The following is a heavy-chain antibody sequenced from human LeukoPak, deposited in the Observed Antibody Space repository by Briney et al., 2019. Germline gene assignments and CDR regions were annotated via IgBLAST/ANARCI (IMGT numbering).Heavy chain of an antibody. D-gene: IGHD2-15*01. J-gene: IGHJ5*02. Sequence: GRSLRLSCAASGFTISSYAMHWVRQAPGKGLEWVAVISYDGSNKYYADSVKGRFTISRDNSKNTLYLQMNSLRAEDTAVYYCARVDCSGGSCQFDPWGQGTLVTVSS. V-gene: IGHV3-30-3*01. CDR3: ARVDCSGGSCQFDP. CDR1: GFTISSYA. CDR2: ISYDGSNK.